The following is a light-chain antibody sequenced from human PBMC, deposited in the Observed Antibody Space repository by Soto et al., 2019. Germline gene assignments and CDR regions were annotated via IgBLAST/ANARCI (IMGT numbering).Light chain of an antibody. CDR3: SSYTSSSTPLV. CDR1: SSDVGGYNY. J-gene: IGLJ3*02. V-gene: IGLV2-14*01. Sequence: QSALTQPASVSGSPGQSVTISCTGTSSDVGGYNYVSWYQQHPGKAPKLMIYEVSNRPSGVSNRFSGSKSGNTASLTISGLQAEDDVDYYCSSYTSSSTPLVFGGGTKLTV. CDR2: EVS.